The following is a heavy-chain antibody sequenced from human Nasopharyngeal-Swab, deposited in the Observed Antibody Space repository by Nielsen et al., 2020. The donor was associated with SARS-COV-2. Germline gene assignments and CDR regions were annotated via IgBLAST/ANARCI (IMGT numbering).Heavy chain of an antibody. CDR3: ARLLYYYDSSGYPDY. CDR2: ISAYNGNT. CDR1: CYTFPTYG. J-gene: IGHJ4*02. Sequence: VPFSCQASCYTFPTYGISWVRQAPGQGLEWLGWISAYNGNTNYAQKLKGRVTMTTDTSTSTAYMELRSLRSDDTAVYYCARLLYYYDSSGYPDYWGQGTLVTVSS. V-gene: IGHV1-18*01. D-gene: IGHD3-22*01.